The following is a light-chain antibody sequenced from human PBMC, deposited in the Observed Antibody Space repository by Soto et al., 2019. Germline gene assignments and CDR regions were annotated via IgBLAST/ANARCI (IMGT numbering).Light chain of an antibody. CDR1: SSDVGGYNC. CDR3: SSYGGSDNLI. J-gene: IGLJ2*01. Sequence: HSALTQPPSASGSPGQSVTISCTGSSSDVGGYNCVSWFQQHPGKAPKLMIFEDIKRPSGVPDRFSASKSGNTASLTVSGLQAEDEADYYCSSYGGSDNLIFGGGTKLTVL. CDR2: EDI. V-gene: IGLV2-8*01.